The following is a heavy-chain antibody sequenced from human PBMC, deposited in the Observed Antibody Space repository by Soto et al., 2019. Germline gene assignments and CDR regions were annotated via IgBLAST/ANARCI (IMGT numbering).Heavy chain of an antibody. CDR3: ARGGEPLGYYGLDV. Sequence: SETPSITCSVSGGSLQSRNNSWTWIRQPPGRGLEWLGYMYYTGVTNSNPSLKSRVIMSVDTSKDQFSLNLTSLTAAHTAVYYCARGGEPLGYYGLDVWGQGTTVTGFS. V-gene: IGHV4-61*01. CDR1: GGSLQSRNNS. J-gene: IGHJ6*02. CDR2: MYYTGVT.